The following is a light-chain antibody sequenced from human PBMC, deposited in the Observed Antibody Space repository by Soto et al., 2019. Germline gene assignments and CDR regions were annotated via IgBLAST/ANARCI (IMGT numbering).Light chain of an antibody. J-gene: IGLJ3*02. Sequence: QTVVTQEPSFSVSPGRTVTLTCDLSSGSVSTGYYPSWYQQTPGQAPRTLIYSTNTRSSGVPDRFSGSILGNKAALTITGAQADDESDYYCVLYMGGGIWVFGGGTKLTVL. CDR1: SGSVSTGYY. CDR2: STN. V-gene: IGLV8-61*01. CDR3: VLYMGGGIWV.